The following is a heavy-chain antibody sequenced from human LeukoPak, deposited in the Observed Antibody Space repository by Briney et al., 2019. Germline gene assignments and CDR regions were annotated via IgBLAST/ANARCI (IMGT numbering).Heavy chain of an antibody. CDR3: ASGMRVGPNV. CDR1: AFTFSPYT. J-gene: IGHJ4*02. V-gene: IGHV3-48*04. D-gene: IGHD1-26*01. Sequence: QTGGSLRLSCTASAFTFSPYTMNWVRQAPGKGLEWVSYISSTGDTVYYADSVKGRFTISRGNAKSSVYLQMNSLRAEDTAVYYCASGMRVGPNVWGQGTLVTVSS. CDR2: ISSTGDTV.